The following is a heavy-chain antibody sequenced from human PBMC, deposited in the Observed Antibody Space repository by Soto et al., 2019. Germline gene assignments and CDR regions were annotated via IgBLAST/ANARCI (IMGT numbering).Heavy chain of an antibody. V-gene: IGHV3-48*01. CDR3: ARVGWGGRIDY. CDR2: ISSSSSTI. CDR1: GFTFSSYS. Sequence: EVQLVESGGGLVQPGGSLRLSCAASGFTFSSYSMNWVRQAPGKGLEWVSYISSSSSTIYYADSVKGRFTISRDNAKNSLYLQMNSLSAEDTAVYYCARVGWGGRIDYWGQGTLVSVSS. D-gene: IGHD1-26*01. J-gene: IGHJ4*02.